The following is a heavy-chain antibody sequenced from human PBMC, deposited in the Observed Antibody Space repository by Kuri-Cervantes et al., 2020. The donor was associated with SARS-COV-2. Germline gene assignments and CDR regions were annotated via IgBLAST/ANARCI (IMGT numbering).Heavy chain of an antibody. V-gene: IGHV3-9*01. J-gene: IGHJ6*03. CDR3: ARYVRAPSQNNYYMDV. CDR2: ISWNSGSI. Sequence: GGSLRLSCAASGFTFDDYAMHWVRQAPGKGLEWVSGISWNSGSIGYADSVKGRFTISRDNAEKSVYLQMNSLRAEDTAVYYCARYVRAPSQNNYYMDVWGKGTTVTVSS. D-gene: IGHD1/OR15-1a*01. CDR1: GFTFDDYA.